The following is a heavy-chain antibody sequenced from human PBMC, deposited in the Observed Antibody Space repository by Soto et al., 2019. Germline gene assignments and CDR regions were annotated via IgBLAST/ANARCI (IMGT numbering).Heavy chain of an antibody. J-gene: IGHJ4*02. CDR1: GFIFRDYA. V-gene: IGHV3-23*01. D-gene: IGHD6-13*01. CDR3: ARPSMLASGTY. Sequence: GGSLRLSCVASGFIFRDYAMSWVRQAPGKGLEWVAAILGNGGDTGYADSVKGRFTISRDNSQNTLYLRLNSLRDEDTAVYYCARPSMLASGTYWGQGTLVTVSS. CDR2: ILGNGGDT.